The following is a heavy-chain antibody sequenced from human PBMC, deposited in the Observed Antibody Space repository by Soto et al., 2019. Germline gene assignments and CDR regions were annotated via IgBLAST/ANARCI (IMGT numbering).Heavy chain of an antibody. J-gene: IGHJ4*02. CDR1: GFIFRDYA. V-gene: IGHV3-23*01. D-gene: IGHD6-13*01. CDR3: ARPSMLASGTY. Sequence: GGSLRLSCVASGFIFRDYAMSWVRQAPGKGLEWVAAILGNGGDTGYADSVKGRFTISRDNSQNTLYLRLNSLRDEDTAVYYCARPSMLASGTYWGQGTLVTVSS. CDR2: ILGNGGDT.